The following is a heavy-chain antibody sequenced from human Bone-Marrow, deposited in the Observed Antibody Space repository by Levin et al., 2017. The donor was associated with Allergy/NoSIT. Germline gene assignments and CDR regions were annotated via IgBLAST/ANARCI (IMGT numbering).Heavy chain of an antibody. CDR1: GGTFSSYA. D-gene: IGHD5-18*01. V-gene: IGHV1-69*13. CDR3: ARGDVDTAMATGYYYYGMDV. J-gene: IGHJ6*02. Sequence: GASVKVSCKASGGTFSSYAISWVRQAPGQGLEWMGGIIPIFGTANYAQKFQGRVTITADESTSTAYMELSSLRSEDTAVYYCARGDVDTAMATGYYYYGMDVWGQGTTVTVSS. CDR2: IIPIFGTA.